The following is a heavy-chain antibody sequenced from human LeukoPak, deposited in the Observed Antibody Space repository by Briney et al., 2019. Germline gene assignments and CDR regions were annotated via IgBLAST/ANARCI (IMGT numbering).Heavy chain of an antibody. CDR1: GFTFSSYA. CDR2: ISGSGGST. J-gene: IGHJ3*02. CDR3: AAESPHRGVTSHALDI. V-gene: IGHV3-23*01. D-gene: IGHD4-17*01. Sequence: PGGSLRLSCAASGFTFSSYAMSWVRQAPGKGLEWVSAISGSGGSTYYADSVKGRFTISRDNSKNTLYLQMNSLRAEDTAVYYCAAESPHRGVTSHALDIWGQGTMVTVSS.